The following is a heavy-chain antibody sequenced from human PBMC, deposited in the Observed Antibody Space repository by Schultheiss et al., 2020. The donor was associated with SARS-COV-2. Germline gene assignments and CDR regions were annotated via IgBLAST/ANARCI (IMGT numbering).Heavy chain of an antibody. CDR1: GFTFSIYG. Sequence: GGSLRLSCAASGFTFSIYGMHWVRQAPGKGLEWVSVIYSCGSTYYADSVKGRFTISRDNSKNTLYLQMNSLRAEDTAVYYCARASSWYGMDVWGQGTTVTVSS. V-gene: IGHV3-NL1*01. CDR3: ARASSWYGMDV. D-gene: IGHD6-13*01. CDR2: IYSCGST. J-gene: IGHJ6*02.